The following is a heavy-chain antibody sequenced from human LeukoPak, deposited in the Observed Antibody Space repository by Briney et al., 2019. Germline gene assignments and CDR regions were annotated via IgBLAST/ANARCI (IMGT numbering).Heavy chain of an antibody. CDR1: DYSISGGYY. CDR3: AGGIEGVHAY. D-gene: IGHD1-26*01. J-gene: IGHJ4*02. Sequence: PSETLSLTCAVSDYSISGGYYWGWIRQPPGKGLEWIGSIHHSGSIYYDPSLKSRVTISLDTSKNQFSLKVTSVTAADTAVYYCAGGIEGVHAYWGQGTLVTVSS. CDR2: IHHSGSI. V-gene: IGHV4-38-2*01.